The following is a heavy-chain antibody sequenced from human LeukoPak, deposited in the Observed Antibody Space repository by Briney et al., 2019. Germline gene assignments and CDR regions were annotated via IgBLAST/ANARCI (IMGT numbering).Heavy chain of an antibody. Sequence: SETLSLTCTVSGGSISSYYWSWIRQPPGKGLEWIGYIYYSGSTNYNPSLKSRVTISVDTSKNQFSLKLSSVTAADTAVYYCARRIAVAGAIPDYYYYYYMDVWGKGTTVTISS. D-gene: IGHD6-19*01. V-gene: IGHV4-59*01. J-gene: IGHJ6*03. CDR3: ARRIAVAGAIPDYYYYYYMDV. CDR1: GGSISSYY. CDR2: IYYSGST.